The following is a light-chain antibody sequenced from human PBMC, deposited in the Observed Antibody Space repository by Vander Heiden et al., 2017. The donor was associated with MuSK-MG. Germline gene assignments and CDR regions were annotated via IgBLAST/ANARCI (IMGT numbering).Light chain of an antibody. J-gene: IGKJ1*01. Sequence: DIQMTQSPSSLSASVGDRVTITCRASQSIITYLSWYQLKPGKAPKLLIFAASTLQSGDPSRFSGRGSGTDFTLTISTLQPEDFAIYYCQQSYSTPWTFGQGTKVEIK. CDR1: QSIITY. CDR2: AAS. CDR3: QQSYSTPWT. V-gene: IGKV1-39*01.